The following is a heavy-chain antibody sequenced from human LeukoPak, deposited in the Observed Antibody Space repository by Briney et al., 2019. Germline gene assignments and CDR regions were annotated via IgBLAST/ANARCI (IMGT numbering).Heavy chain of an antibody. D-gene: IGHD3-22*01. CDR3: ARGGYYYDSSGYYSFDY. CDR2: IYTSGST. V-gene: IGHV4-4*07. Sequence: SETLSLTCTVSGGSISSYYWSWIREPAEKGLEWIGRIYTSGSTNYNPSLKSRVTMSVDTSKNQFSLKLSSVTAADTAVYYCARGGYYYDSSGYYSFDYWGQGTLVTVSS. CDR1: GGSISSYY. J-gene: IGHJ4*02.